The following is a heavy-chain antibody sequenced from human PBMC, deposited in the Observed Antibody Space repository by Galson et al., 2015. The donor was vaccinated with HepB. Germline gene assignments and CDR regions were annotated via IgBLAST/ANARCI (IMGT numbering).Heavy chain of an antibody. CDR2: ISGSGGST. V-gene: IGHV3-23*01. D-gene: IGHD3-10*01. CDR3: AKVGAKAPYYYGSGSYWLDY. CDR1: GFTFSSYA. J-gene: IGHJ4*02. Sequence: SLRLSCAASGFTFSSYAMSWVRQAPGKGLEWVSAISGSGGSTYYADSVKGRFTISRDNSKNTLYLQMNSLRAEDTAVYYCAKVGAKAPYYYGSGSYWLDYWGQGTLVTVSS.